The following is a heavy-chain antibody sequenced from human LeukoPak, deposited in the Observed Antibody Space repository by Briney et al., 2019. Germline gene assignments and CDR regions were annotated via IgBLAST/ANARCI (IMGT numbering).Heavy chain of an antibody. D-gene: IGHD2-15*01. V-gene: IGHV1-69*05. CDR1: GGTFSSYA. J-gene: IGHJ3*02. CDR3: ARDRVAATDAFDI. Sequence: SVKVSCKASGGTFSSYAVSWVRQAPGQGLEWMGRIIPIFGTANYAQKFQGRVTITTDESTSTAYMELSSLRSEDTAVYYCARDRVAATDAFDIWGQGTMVTVSS. CDR2: IIPIFGTA.